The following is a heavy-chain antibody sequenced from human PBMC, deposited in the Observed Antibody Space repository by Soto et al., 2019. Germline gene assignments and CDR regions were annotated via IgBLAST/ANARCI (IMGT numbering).Heavy chain of an antibody. Sequence: GGSLRLSCAASGFTFSSYWMSWVRQAPGEGLEWVANIKQDGSEKYYVDSVKGRFTISRDNAKNSLYLQMNSLRAEDTAVYYCARDRDFWSGYYYYYYYGMDVWGQGTTVTVSS. J-gene: IGHJ6*02. CDR2: IKQDGSEK. D-gene: IGHD3-3*01. CDR3: ARDRDFWSGYYYYYYYGMDV. CDR1: GFTFSSYW. V-gene: IGHV3-7*01.